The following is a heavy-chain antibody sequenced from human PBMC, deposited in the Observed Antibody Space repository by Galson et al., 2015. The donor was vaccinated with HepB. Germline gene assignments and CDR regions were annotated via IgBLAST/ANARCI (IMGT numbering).Heavy chain of an antibody. CDR1: GYSYSTYW. Sequence: QSGAEVKKPGESLKISCKGSGYSYSTYWIGWVRQTPGKGLEWMGIIYPGDSDTRYSPSFQGQVTISADKSISTAYLQWSSLKASDTAMCYCARFAHYDILTGHQPFDYWGQGTLVTVSS. CDR3: ARFAHYDILTGHQPFDY. CDR2: IYPGDSDT. J-gene: IGHJ4*02. D-gene: IGHD3-9*01. V-gene: IGHV5-51*01.